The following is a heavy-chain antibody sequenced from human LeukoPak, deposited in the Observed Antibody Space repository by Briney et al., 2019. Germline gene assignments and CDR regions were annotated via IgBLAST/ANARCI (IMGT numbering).Heavy chain of an antibody. Sequence: GGSLRLSCAASGFTFDDYAMHWVRQAPGKGLEWVSGISWNSGGIGYADSVKGRFTISRDNAKNSLYLQMNSLRAEDTALYYCAKDISSYYDSSGYSYFDYWGQGTLVTVSS. V-gene: IGHV3-9*01. CDR3: AKDISSYYDSSGYSYFDY. CDR1: GFTFDDYA. D-gene: IGHD3-22*01. J-gene: IGHJ4*02. CDR2: ISWNSGGI.